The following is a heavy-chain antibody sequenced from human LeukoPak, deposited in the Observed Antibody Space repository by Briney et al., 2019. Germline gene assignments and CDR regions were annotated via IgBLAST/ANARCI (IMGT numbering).Heavy chain of an antibody. J-gene: IGHJ3*02. CDR3: AREGVAVLDMKVGAFDI. CDR2: IIPIFGTA. CDR1: GGTFSSCA. V-gene: IGHV1-69*13. D-gene: IGHD2-15*01. Sequence: SVKVSCKASGGTFSSCAISWVRQAPGQGLEWMGGIIPIFGTANYAQKFQGRVTITADESTSTAYMELSSLRSEDTAVYYCAREGVAVLDMKVGAFDIWGQGTMVTVSS.